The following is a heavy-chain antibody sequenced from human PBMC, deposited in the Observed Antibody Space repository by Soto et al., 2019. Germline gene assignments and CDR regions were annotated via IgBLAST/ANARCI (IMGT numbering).Heavy chain of an antibody. V-gene: IGHV4-30-2*01. Sequence: SLSLTGAVYVGSMRSGGYSWRWILQPPGKGLEGIGYIYHSGSTYYNPSLKSRVTISVDRSKNQFSLKLSSVTAADTAVYYCARGAAPITIFGVVDPHDAFDIWGQGTMVTVSS. J-gene: IGHJ3*02. CDR2: IYHSGST. CDR1: VGSMRSGGYS. D-gene: IGHD3-3*01. CDR3: ARGAAPITIFGVVDPHDAFDI.